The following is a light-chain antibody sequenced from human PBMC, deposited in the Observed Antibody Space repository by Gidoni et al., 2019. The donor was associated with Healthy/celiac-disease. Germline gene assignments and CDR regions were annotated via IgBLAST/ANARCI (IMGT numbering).Light chain of an antibody. CDR3: QAWDSSTWV. J-gene: IGLJ3*02. Sequence: SYELTQPPSGSVSPGQTASITCSGDKLGDKYACWYQQKPGQSPVLVIYQDSKRPSGIPERFSGSNSGNTAPLTISGTQAMDEADYYCQAWDSSTWVFGGGTKLTVL. CDR2: QDS. CDR1: KLGDKY. V-gene: IGLV3-1*01.